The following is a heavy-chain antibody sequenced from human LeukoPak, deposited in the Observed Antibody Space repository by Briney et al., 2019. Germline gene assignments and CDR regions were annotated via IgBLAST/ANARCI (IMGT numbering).Heavy chain of an antibody. CDR3: AKDSNSGYVSVGPDY. CDR1: GFVFSNYG. V-gene: IGHV3-30*02. J-gene: IGHJ4*02. CDR2: VRYDESNE. Sequence: PGGSLRLSCQPSGFVFSNYGMHWVRQAPGKGLEWVAFVRYDESNEYYADSVKGRFTISRDNSRNTLYLQMNSLRAEDTGVYSCAKDSNSGYVSVGPDYWGLGTLVTVSS. D-gene: IGHD5-12*01.